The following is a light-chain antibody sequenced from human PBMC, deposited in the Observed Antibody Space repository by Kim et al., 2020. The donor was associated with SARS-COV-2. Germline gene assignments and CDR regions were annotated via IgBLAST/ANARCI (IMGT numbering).Light chain of an antibody. Sequence: GKRVPISCSGSSSNIGSNTVNWYQQLPGTAPKLLIYSNNQRPSGVPDRFSGSKSGTSASLAISGLQSEDEADYYCAAWDDSLNGVVFGGGTKLTVL. V-gene: IGLV1-44*01. CDR1: SSNIGSNT. CDR2: SNN. CDR3: AAWDDSLNGVV. J-gene: IGLJ2*01.